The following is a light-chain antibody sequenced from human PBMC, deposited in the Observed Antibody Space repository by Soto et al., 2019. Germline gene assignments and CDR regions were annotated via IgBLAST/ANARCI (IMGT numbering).Light chain of an antibody. CDR2: DVS. J-gene: IGLJ2*01. Sequence: QSVLTQPASVSGSPGQSITISCTGTSCDVGGYNYVSWYQQHPGKAPKLMIYDVSNRPSGVSYRFSGSKSGNTASLTISGLQAEDDSDYYCSSYTSSGALVFGGGTKLTVL. V-gene: IGLV2-14*03. CDR1: SCDVGGYNY. CDR3: SSYTSSGALV.